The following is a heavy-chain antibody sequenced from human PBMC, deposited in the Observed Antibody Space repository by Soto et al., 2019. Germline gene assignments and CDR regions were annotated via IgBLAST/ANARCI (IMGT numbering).Heavy chain of an antibody. D-gene: IGHD2-8*02. CDR3: AKSTGGTANGMRV. CDR2: ISSSSSTI. Sequence: PGGSLRLSCAASGFTFSTYSMNWVRQAPGKGLEWVSYISSSSSTIFYTDSVKGRFTVSRDNAKNSLYLQMNSLRAEDTALYYCAKSTGGTANGMRVWGQGTTVTVSS. J-gene: IGHJ6*02. V-gene: IGHV3-48*01. CDR1: GFTFSTYS.